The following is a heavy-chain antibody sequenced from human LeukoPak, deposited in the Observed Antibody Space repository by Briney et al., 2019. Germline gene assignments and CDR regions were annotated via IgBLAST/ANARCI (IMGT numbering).Heavy chain of an antibody. D-gene: IGHD6-6*01. Sequence: GGSLRLSCAASGFTFSSYAMPWVRQAPGKGLEWVAVISYDGSNKYYADSVKGRFTISRDNSKNTLYLQMNSLRAEDTAVYYCAKGNSIAARSYFDYWGQGTLVTVSS. CDR1: GFTFSSYA. J-gene: IGHJ4*02. CDR2: ISYDGSNK. V-gene: IGHV3-30-3*01. CDR3: AKGNSIAARSYFDY.